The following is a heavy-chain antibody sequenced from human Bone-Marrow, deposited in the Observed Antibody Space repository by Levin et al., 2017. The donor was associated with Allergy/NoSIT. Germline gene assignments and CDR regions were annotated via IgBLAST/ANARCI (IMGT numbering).Heavy chain of an antibody. CDR2: INWNGVSM. D-gene: IGHD6-6*01. CDR3: ARDKGGSSSMDYYFYYGMDV. CDR1: GFTFDDYP. V-gene: IGHV3-9*01. J-gene: IGHJ6*02. Sequence: GGSLRLSCAASGFTFDDYPMHWVRQAPGKGLEWVSAINWNGVSMVYADSVRGRFTISRDNAKNSLYLQMNSLRPEDTAMYYCARDKGGSSSMDYYFYYGMDVWGQGTTVTVSS.